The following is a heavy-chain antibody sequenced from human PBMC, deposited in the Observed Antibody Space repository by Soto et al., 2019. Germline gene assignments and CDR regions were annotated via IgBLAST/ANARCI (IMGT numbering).Heavy chain of an antibody. D-gene: IGHD6-13*01. CDR3: AREDPVIHSSSWWLPDY. Sequence: GGSLRLCCAASGFTFSSYGMHWVRQAPGKGLEWVAVIWYDGSNKYYADSVKGRFTISRDNSKNTLYLQMNSLRAEDTAVYYSAREDPVIHSSSWWLPDYWGQGTLVTVSS. CDR2: IWYDGSNK. J-gene: IGHJ4*02. V-gene: IGHV3-33*01. CDR1: GFTFSSYG.